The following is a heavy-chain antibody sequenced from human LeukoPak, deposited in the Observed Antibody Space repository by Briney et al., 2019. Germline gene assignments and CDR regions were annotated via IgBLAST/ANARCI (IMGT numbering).Heavy chain of an antibody. Sequence: SQTLSLTCAISGDSVSSNSAAWSWIRQSPSRGLEWLGRTYYRSKWYNDYAVSVKSQITITPDTSKNQFSLQLNSVTPEDTAVYYCARDRESTPIAAVYFDYWGQGTLVTVSS. V-gene: IGHV6-1*01. CDR1: GDSVSSNSAA. CDR3: ARDRESTPIAAVYFDY. D-gene: IGHD6-13*01. CDR2: TYYRSKWYN. J-gene: IGHJ4*02.